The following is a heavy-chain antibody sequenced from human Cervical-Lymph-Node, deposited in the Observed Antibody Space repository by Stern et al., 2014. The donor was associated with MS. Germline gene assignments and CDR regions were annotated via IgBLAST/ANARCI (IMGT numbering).Heavy chain of an antibody. CDR1: GFTVSTNH. Sequence: EVQLVESGGGLIQPGGSLRLSCAASGFTVSTNHVTWVRQAPGKGLECVSVIYSGGGTYYADSVKGRFPISRDNSKNTVYLQMNSLRAEDTAVYYCSSDVGNYYYDKDVWGQGTTVTVSS. V-gene: IGHV3-53*01. CDR3: SSDVGNYYYDKDV. CDR2: IYSGGGT. J-gene: IGHJ6*02.